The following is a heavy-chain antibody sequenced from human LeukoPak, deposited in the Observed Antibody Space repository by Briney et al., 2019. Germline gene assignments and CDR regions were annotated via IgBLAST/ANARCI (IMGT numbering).Heavy chain of an antibody. Sequence: ASVKVSCKASGYTFTSYDINWVRQATGQGLEWMGWMNPNSGNTGYAQKFQGRVTITRNTSISTAYMELSSLRSEDTAVYYCARAQGYSSGWYPDYWGQGTLVTVSS. J-gene: IGHJ4*02. CDR2: MNPNSGNT. CDR3: ARAQGYSSGWYPDY. CDR1: GYTFTSYD. D-gene: IGHD6-13*01. V-gene: IGHV1-8*03.